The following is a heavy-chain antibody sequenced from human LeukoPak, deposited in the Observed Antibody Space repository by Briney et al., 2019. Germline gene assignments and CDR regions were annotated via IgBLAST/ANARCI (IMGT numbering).Heavy chain of an antibody. CDR1: GFTFSNYA. D-gene: IGHD7-27*01. Sequence: GGSLRLSCAASGFTFSNYAVSWVRQAPGKGLEWVSGIRVNDETYYADSVKGRFTISRDNSENTLYLQMGGLRAEDTAIYYCAKGTGDLGYYFDRWGQGTLVTVSP. CDR3: AKGTGDLGYYFDR. CDR2: IRVNDET. V-gene: IGHV3-23*01. J-gene: IGHJ4*02.